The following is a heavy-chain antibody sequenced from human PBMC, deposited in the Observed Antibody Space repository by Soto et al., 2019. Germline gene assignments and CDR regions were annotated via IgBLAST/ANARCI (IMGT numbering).Heavy chain of an antibody. CDR2: IYNSEST. D-gene: IGHD5-18*01. V-gene: IGHV4-61*01. CDR3: ARVKGYTYGYDPRYFFDY. CDR1: GGSVSSGSDY. Sequence: QVQLQESGPGLVKPSETLSLTCTVSGGSVSSGSDYWSWIRQPPGKGLERIGHIYNSESTNYNPSLKSRVTISADTSKSQFSLKLTSMTAADTAVYFCARVKGYTYGYDPRYFFDYWGQGTLVTVSS. J-gene: IGHJ4*02.